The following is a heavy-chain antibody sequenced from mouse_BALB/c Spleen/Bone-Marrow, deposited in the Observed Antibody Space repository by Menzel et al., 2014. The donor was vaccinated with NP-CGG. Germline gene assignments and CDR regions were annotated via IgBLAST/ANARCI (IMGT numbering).Heavy chain of an antibody. CDR1: GFTFTDYY. J-gene: IGHJ4*01. CDR2: IRNRANGYTT. V-gene: IGHV7-3*02. D-gene: IGHD2-3*01. CDR3: ARYDGYSDNAMDY. Sequence: DVMLVESGGGLVQPGGPLRLSCATSGFTFTDYYMNWVRQPPGKALEWLGFIRNRANGYTTEFSASVEGRFTISRDNSQSILYLQINTLRAEDSATYYCARYDGYSDNAMDYWGQGTSVTVSS.